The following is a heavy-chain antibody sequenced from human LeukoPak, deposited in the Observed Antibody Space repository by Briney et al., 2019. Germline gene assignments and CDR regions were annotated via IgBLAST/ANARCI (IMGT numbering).Heavy chain of an antibody. J-gene: IGHJ4*02. V-gene: IGHV3-23*01. CDR1: GFTFSSYA. CDR3: TRDERLLSFLK. Sequence: GGSLRLSCAASGFTFSSYAMHWVRQAPGKGLEWVSGITGSGGSTYYADSVKGRFTISRDNSKNTLYLQMNSLRAEDTAIYYCTRDERLLSFLKWGQGTLVTVSS. CDR2: ITGSGGST. D-gene: IGHD3-3*01.